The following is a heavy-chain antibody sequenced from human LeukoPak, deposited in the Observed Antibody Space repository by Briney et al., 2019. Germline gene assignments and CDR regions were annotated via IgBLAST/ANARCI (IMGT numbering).Heavy chain of an antibody. D-gene: IGHD6-6*01. V-gene: IGHV7-4-1*02. CDR2: INTNTGNP. J-gene: IGHJ5*02. CDR1: GYTFTSYA. Sequence: ASVKGSCRASGYTFTSYAMTWVRLAPGQGLEWMGWINTNTGNPTYAQGFTGRFVFSLDTSVSTAYLQISSLKAEDTAVYYCARDSWYSSSSRPTNWFAPWGQGTLVTVSS. CDR3: ARDSWYSSSSRPTNWFAP.